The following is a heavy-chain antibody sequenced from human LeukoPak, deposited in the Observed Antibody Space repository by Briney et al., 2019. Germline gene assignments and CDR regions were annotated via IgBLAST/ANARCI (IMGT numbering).Heavy chain of an antibody. Sequence: AAVKVSCKASGYTFNSYGISWVRQAPGQGLEWMGWISNGDTNYAQKLQGRVTMTTDTSTSTAYMELRSLRSDDTAVYYCARDLLLGVAFDYWGQGSLVTVSS. J-gene: IGHJ4*02. V-gene: IGHV1-18*01. CDR2: ISNGDT. CDR3: ARDLLLGVAFDY. CDR1: GYTFNSYG. D-gene: IGHD3-3*01.